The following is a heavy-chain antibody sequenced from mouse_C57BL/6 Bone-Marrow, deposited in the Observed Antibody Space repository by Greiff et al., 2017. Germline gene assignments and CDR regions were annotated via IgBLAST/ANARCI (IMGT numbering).Heavy chain of an antibody. D-gene: IGHD1-1*01. CDR1: GYTFTSYW. CDR2: IHPNSGRT. Sequence: QVQLQQPGAELVKPGASVKLSCKASGYTFTSYWMHWVKQRPGQGLEWIGMIHPNSGRTNYKEKLKSKATLTVDNASSNAYMQLSRLKSEDSAVYYCARCYYGSSYFDYWGQGTTLTVSS. V-gene: IGHV1-64*01. J-gene: IGHJ2*01. CDR3: ARCYYGSSYFDY.